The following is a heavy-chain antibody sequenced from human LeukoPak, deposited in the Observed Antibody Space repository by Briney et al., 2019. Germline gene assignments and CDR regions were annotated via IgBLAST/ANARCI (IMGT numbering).Heavy chain of an antibody. CDR1: GFTFSSYG. D-gene: IGHD6-13*01. CDR2: ISYDGSNK. CDR3: AKDRKDRSWYAPPDAFDI. Sequence: GGSLRLSCAASGFTFSSYGMHWVRQAPGKGLEWVAVISYDGSNKYYADSVKGRFTISRDNSKNTLYLQMNSLRAEDTAVYYCAKDRKDRSWYAPPDAFDIWGQGTMVTVSS. V-gene: IGHV3-30*18. J-gene: IGHJ3*02.